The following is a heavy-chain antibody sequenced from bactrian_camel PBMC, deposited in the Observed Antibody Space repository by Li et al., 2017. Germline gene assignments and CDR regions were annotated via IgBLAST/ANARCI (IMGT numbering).Heavy chain of an antibody. CDR2: INSGGGST. V-gene: IGHV3S40*01. D-gene: IGHD3*01. J-gene: IGHJ4*01. CDR1: GFTFSSYA. Sequence: VQLVESGGGLVQPGGSLRLSCAASGFTFSSYAMSWVRQAPGKGLEWVSGINSGGGSTYYADSVKGRFAISRDNAKNTVYLQLNSLKTEDMAMYFCATALQSGGYGQYEYHVWGQGTQVTVS. CDR3: ATALQSGGYGQYEYHV.